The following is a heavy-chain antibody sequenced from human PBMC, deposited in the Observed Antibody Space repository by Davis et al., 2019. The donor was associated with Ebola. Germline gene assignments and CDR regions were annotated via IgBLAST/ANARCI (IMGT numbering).Heavy chain of an antibody. CDR3: ARDIRLYDSSGFGYFDY. J-gene: IGHJ4*02. CDR1: GASISNYY. Sequence: MPSETLSLTCNVSGASISNYYWSWIRQPPGKGLEWIGYIHYSGSSKYNPSLKSRVTMSTQTSKSQFSLKLSSVTAADTAVYYCARDIRLYDSSGFGYFDYWGQGNLVTVSS. D-gene: IGHD3-22*01. CDR2: IHYSGSS. V-gene: IGHV4-59*01.